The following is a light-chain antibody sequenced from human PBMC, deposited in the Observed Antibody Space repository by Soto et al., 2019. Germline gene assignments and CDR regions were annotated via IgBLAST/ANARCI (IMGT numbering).Light chain of an antibody. CDR3: AAWDDSLSGPV. Sequence: QSALTQPPSASGTPGQRVTISCSGSSSNIGNNYEYWYRQLPGTAPKLLIYRNTQRPSGVPDRFSGSKSGTSASLAISGLRSEDEADYYCAAWDDSLSGPVFGGGTKLTVL. J-gene: IGLJ2*01. CDR2: RNT. CDR1: SSNIGNNY. V-gene: IGLV1-47*01.